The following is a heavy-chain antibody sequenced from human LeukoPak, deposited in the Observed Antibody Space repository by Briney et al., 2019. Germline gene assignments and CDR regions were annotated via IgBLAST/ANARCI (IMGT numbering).Heavy chain of an antibody. CDR3: ARDNFYGDYLFDY. D-gene: IGHD4-17*01. J-gene: IGHJ4*02. CDR2: ISSSGSTI. CDR1: GFSFNNAW. Sequence: GGSLRLSCAASGFSFNNAWMNWVRQAPGKGLEWVSYISSSGSTIYYADSVKGRFTISRDNAKNSLYLQMNSLRAEDTAVYYCARDNFYGDYLFDYWGQGTLVTVSS. V-gene: IGHV3-48*04.